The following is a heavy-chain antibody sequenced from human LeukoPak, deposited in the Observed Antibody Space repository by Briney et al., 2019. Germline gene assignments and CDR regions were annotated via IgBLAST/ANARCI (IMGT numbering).Heavy chain of an antibody. V-gene: IGHV1-2*02. CDR1: GYTFTGYY. D-gene: IGHD6-13*01. Sequence: ASVKVSCKASGYTFTGYYMHWVRQAPGQGLEWMGWINPNSGGTNYAQKFQGRVTMTRDTSISTAYMELSRLTSDDTAVYYCARSFDSSSWYHYWGQGTLVTVSS. CDR3: ARSFDSSSWYHY. J-gene: IGHJ4*02. CDR2: INPNSGGT.